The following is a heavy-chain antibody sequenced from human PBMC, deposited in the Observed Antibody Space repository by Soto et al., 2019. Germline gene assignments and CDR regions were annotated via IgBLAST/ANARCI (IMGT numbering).Heavy chain of an antibody. CDR2: IYYSGST. D-gene: IGHD1-26*01. CDR3: ARRLVGAIKGFDY. Sequence: SETLSLTFTVSGGSITSTNYHWGWIRQAPGKGLEWIGNIYYSGSTYYNPSLNSRVTVSVHPSKNQFSLKLTSVTAADTAVYYCARRLVGAIKGFDYWGQGTLVTVSS. CDR1: GGSITSTNYH. V-gene: IGHV4-39*01. J-gene: IGHJ4*02.